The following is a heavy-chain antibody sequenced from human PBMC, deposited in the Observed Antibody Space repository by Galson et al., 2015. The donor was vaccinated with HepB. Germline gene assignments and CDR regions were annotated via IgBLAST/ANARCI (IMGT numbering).Heavy chain of an antibody. V-gene: IGHV3-13*01. J-gene: IGHJ6*02. CDR3: ARGHPVVRGVISDMDV. Sequence: FLRLSCAASGFTFSSQDMHWVRQTTGRGLEWVSGIGTIGDTFYSTSVRGRFTISRENAKNSLYLQMNSLRDDDTAVYYCARGHPVVRGVISDMDVWGQGTTVTVSS. D-gene: IGHD3-10*01. CDR1: GFTFSSQD. CDR2: IGTIGDT.